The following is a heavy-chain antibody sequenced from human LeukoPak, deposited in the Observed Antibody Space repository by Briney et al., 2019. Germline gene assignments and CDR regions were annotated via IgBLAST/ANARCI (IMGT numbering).Heavy chain of an antibody. CDR3: AKVKGGWLRSSPKYYFDY. D-gene: IGHD6-19*01. Sequence: GGSLRLSCAASGFTFSSYAMSWVRQAPGKGLEWVSAISGSGGSTYYADSVKGRFTISRDNSKNTLYLQMNSLRAEDTAVYYCAKVKGGWLRSSPKYYFDYWGQGTLVTVSS. V-gene: IGHV3-23*01. J-gene: IGHJ4*02. CDR2: ISGSGGST. CDR1: GFTFSSYA.